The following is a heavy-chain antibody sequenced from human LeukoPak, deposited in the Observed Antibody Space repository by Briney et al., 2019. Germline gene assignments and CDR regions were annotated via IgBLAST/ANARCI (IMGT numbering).Heavy chain of an antibody. J-gene: IGHJ4*02. V-gene: IGHV4-59*08. Sequence: SETLSLTCTVSGGSISSYYWSWIRQPPGKGLEWIGDIYYSGSTNYNPSLKSRVTISVDTSKNQFSLRLSSVTAADTAVYYSARLASGSYGPLTPFDYWGQGSLVTVSS. CDR1: GGSISSYY. CDR3: ARLASGSYGPLTPFDY. D-gene: IGHD1-26*01. CDR2: IYYSGST.